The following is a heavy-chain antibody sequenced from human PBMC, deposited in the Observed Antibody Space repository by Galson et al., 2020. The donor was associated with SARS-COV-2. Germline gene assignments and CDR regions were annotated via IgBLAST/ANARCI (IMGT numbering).Heavy chain of an antibody. D-gene: IGHD3-10*01. CDR3: ATLGGDLHYSLDV. V-gene: IGHV3-30*03. CDR1: GFTFSSYD. CDR2: ISYDGKGK. Sequence: GGSLRLSCAASGFTFSSYDMHWVRQAPGKGLEWMAVISYDGKGKYYADSLKGRFIISRDNSKNTLFLQMNSLRAEDTAVYYCATLGGDLHYSLDVWGQGTTVTVSS. J-gene: IGHJ6*02.